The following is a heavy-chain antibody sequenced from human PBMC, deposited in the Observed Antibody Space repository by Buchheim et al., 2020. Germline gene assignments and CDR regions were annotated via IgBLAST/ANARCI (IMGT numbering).Heavy chain of an antibody. V-gene: IGHV1-2*02. CDR1: GYSFTAHY. CDR2: INPNGGGT. D-gene: IGHD6-19*01. J-gene: IGHJ6*02. Sequence: QVQLVQSGAEVKNPGASVEVSCKASGYSFTAHYIHWVRQAPGQGLEWMGWINPNGGGTNYAQSFQGRVTMTRDTSITTAYLELSSLRSDDTAVYYCVRVQSYYDGMDVWGQGTT. CDR3: VRVQSYYDGMDV.